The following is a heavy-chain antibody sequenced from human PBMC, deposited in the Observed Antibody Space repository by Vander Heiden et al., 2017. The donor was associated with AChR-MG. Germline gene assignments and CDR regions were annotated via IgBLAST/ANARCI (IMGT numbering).Heavy chain of an antibody. CDR1: GFTFSGYW. V-gene: IGHV3-7*01. D-gene: IGHD3-3*01. J-gene: IGHJ4*02. CDR2: IKQDGSEK. Sequence: EVQLVEYGGGLVQPGGSLRLSCAASGFTFSGYWMGWVRQAPGKGLEWVANIKQDGSEKYYVDSVKGRFTISRDNAKNSLYLQMNSLRAEDTAVYYCARLSTYYDFWSGYPYFDYWGQGTLVTVSS. CDR3: ARLSTYYDFWSGYPYFDY.